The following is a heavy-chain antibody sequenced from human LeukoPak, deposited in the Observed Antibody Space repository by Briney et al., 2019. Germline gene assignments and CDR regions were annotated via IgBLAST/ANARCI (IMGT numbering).Heavy chain of an antibody. Sequence: PGGSLRLSCAASGFTVNNNHMSWVRQAPGKGLEWVSLIQRGGSTHYADSVKGRFTISRGNSKNTLYLQMNSLRAEDTAVYYCARDRGDSSGWPIIDYWGQGTQVTVSS. CDR3: ARDRGDSSGWPIIDY. V-gene: IGHV3-66*01. J-gene: IGHJ4*02. CDR1: GFTVNNNH. D-gene: IGHD6-19*01. CDR2: IQRGGST.